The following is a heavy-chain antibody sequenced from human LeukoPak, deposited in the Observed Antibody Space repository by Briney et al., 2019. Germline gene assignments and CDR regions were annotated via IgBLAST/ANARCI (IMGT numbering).Heavy chain of an antibody. Sequence: SVKVSCKASGGTFSSYSITWVRQAPGQGLEWMGGIMPLFNTANYAQQFQGRVTITTDESTSTAYMELSSLRFEDTAMYYCARVDRYHYYLDVWGKGTSVTVSS. CDR3: ARVDRYHYYLDV. J-gene: IGHJ6*03. V-gene: IGHV1-69*05. CDR2: IMPLFNTA. CDR1: GGTFSSYS.